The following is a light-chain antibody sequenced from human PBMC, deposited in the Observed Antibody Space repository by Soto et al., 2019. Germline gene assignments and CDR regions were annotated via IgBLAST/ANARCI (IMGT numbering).Light chain of an antibody. CDR2: EAS. Sequence: EIVMTQSPATLSVSPGERATLSCSASQSVTSNLAWYQQKPGQAPRLLIYEASIRATGIPARFSGGGSGTEFTLTISSLQSEDVAIYYCQQYNKWPTALTFGGGTKVEIK. CDR1: QSVTSN. J-gene: IGKJ4*01. V-gene: IGKV3-15*01. CDR3: QQYNKWPTALT.